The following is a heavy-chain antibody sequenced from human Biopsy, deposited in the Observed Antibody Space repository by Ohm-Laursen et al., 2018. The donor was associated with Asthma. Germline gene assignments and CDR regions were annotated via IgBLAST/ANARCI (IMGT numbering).Heavy chain of an antibody. CDR3: ARGGYCSGGSCYPLDY. CDR2: ISANNGNR. J-gene: IGHJ4*02. CDR1: GYSFFTYV. Sequence: ASVKVSCKASGYSFFTYVVSWVRQAPGQGLEYMGWISANNGNRDYAQKFQGRVTMTTDTSTDTAYMEPRSLRSDDTGVYYCARGGYCSGGSCYPLDYWGQGTLVTVSS. D-gene: IGHD2-15*01. V-gene: IGHV1-18*04.